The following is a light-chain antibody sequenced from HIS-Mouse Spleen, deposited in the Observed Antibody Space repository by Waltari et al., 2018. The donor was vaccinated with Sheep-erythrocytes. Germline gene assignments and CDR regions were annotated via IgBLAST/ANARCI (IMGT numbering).Light chain of an antibody. Sequence: PGQSITISCTGTRSDVGSYNLVSWYQQHPGKAPKLMIYEGSKRPSGVSNRFSGSKSGNTASLTISGLQAEDEADYYCCSYAGSSTWVFGGGTKLTVL. J-gene: IGLJ3*02. CDR3: CSYAGSSTWV. V-gene: IGLV2-23*01. CDR1: RSDVGSYNL. CDR2: EGS.